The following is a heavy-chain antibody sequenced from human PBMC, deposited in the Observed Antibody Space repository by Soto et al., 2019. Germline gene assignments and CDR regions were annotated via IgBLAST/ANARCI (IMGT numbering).Heavy chain of an antibody. CDR3: ARLQFQAAGTAFVYYYYYGMDV. V-gene: IGHV4-39*01. D-gene: IGHD6-13*01. CDR1: GGSISSSSYY. Sequence: SETLSLTCTVSGGSISSSSYYWGWIRQPPGKGLEWIGSIYYSGSTYYNPSLKSRVTISVDTSKNQFSLKLGSVTAADTAVYYCARLQFQAAGTAFVYYYYYGMDVWGQGTTVT. J-gene: IGHJ6*02. CDR2: IYYSGST.